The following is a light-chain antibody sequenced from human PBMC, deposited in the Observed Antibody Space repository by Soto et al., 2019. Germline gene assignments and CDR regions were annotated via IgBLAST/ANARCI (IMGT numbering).Light chain of an antibody. CDR1: QSVSSY. J-gene: IGKJ1*01. V-gene: IGKV3-11*01. Sequence: EIVLTQSPATLSLSPGERATLSCRASQSVSSYLAWYQQKPGQAPRLLIYDASNRATGIPARFSGSGSGTDFTLTIRRLEPEDFAVYYCQQYGRSTWTFGQGTKVDIK. CDR2: DAS. CDR3: QQYGRSTWT.